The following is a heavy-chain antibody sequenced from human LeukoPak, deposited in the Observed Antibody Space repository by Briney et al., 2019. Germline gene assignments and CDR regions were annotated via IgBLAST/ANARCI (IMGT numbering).Heavy chain of an antibody. D-gene: IGHD4-17*01. V-gene: IGHV3-48*03. CDR2: ISSSGSTI. CDR3: ARDVLFYGSHDY. Sequence: GGSLRLSCAASGFTFSSYEMNWVRQAPGKGLGWVSYISSSGSTIYYADSVKGRFTISRDNAENSLYLQMNSLRAEDTAVYYCARDVLFYGSHDYWGQGTLVTVSS. J-gene: IGHJ4*02. CDR1: GFTFSSYE.